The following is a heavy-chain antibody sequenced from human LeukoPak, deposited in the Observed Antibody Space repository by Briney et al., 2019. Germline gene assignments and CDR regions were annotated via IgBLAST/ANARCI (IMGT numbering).Heavy chain of an antibody. J-gene: IGHJ4*02. CDR2: ITNDGSST. CDR3: ARALFTYGYDS. D-gene: IGHD5-18*01. CDR1: GLTFSSHW. Sequence: GGSLRLSCAASGLTFSSHWMHWVRQAPGKGLVWVSRITNDGSSTTYADSVKGRFTISRDNAKNMLYLQVNSLRAEDTAVYYCARALFTYGYDSWGQGTLVTVSS. V-gene: IGHV3-74*01.